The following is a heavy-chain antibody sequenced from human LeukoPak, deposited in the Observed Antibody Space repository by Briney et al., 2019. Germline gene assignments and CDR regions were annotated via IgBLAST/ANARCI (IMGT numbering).Heavy chain of an antibody. CDR2: ISSSSSYT. J-gene: IGHJ3*02. D-gene: IGHD3-22*01. Sequence: GGSLRLSCAASGFTFSDYYMSWIRQAPGKGLEWVSYISSSSSYTNYAGPVKGRFTISRDNAKNSLYLQMNSLRAEDTAVYYCARDLQPIYYYDSSGYYQGQAFDIWGQGTMVTVPS. V-gene: IGHV3-11*06. CDR1: GFTFSDYY. CDR3: ARDLQPIYYYDSSGYYQGQAFDI.